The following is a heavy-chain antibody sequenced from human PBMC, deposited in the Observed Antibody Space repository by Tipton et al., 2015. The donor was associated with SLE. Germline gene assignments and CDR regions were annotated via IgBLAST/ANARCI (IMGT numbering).Heavy chain of an antibody. V-gene: IGHV1-18*01. J-gene: IGHJ3*02. CDR2: ISAYNGNT. D-gene: IGHD2-15*01. CDR1: GYTFTSYG. Sequence: QVQLVQSGAEVKKPGASVKVSRKASGYTFTSYGISWVRQAPGQGLEWMGWISAYNGNTNYAQKLQGRVTMTTDTSTSTAYMELRSLRSDDTAVYYCARDRVRIVVVVAARGNAFDIWGQGTMVTVSS. CDR3: ARDRVRIVVVVAARGNAFDI.